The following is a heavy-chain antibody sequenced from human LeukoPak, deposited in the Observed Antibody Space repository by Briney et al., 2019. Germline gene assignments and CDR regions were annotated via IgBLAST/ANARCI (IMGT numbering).Heavy chain of an antibody. J-gene: IGHJ4*02. Sequence: GGSLKISCKGSGYSFTSYWIGWVRQMPGKGLEWMGIIYPGDSDTRYSPSFQGQVTISADKSISTAYLQWSSLKASDTAMYYCARLGVGAAAGGSFDYWGQGTLVTVSS. CDR2: IYPGDSDT. D-gene: IGHD6-13*01. V-gene: IGHV5-51*01. CDR3: ARLGVGAAAGGSFDY. CDR1: GYSFTSYW.